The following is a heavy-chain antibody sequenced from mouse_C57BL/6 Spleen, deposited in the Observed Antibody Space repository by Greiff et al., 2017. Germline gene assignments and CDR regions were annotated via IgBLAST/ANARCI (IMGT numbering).Heavy chain of an antibody. J-gene: IGHJ3*01. Sequence: EVKLLESGPGLVKPSPSLSLTCSVTGYSITSGYYWNWIRQFPGNKLEWMGYISYDGSNNYNPSLKNRISITRDTSKNQFFLKLNSVTTEDTATYYCARADGYPWFAYWGKGTLVTVSA. CDR3: ARADGYPWFAY. D-gene: IGHD2-3*01. CDR2: ISYDGSN. V-gene: IGHV3-6*01. CDR1: GYSITSGYY.